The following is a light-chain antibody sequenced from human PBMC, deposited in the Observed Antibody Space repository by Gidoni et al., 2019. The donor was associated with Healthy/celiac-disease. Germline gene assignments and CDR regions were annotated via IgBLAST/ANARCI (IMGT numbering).Light chain of an antibody. CDR1: QSISSY. V-gene: IGKV1-39*01. Sequence: GDRVTITCRASQSISSYLNWYQQKPGKAPKLLIYAASSLQSGVPSRFSGSGSGTDFTLTISSLKPEDFATYYCQQSYSTPLTFGGGTKVEIK. CDR2: AAS. J-gene: IGKJ4*01. CDR3: QQSYSTPLT.